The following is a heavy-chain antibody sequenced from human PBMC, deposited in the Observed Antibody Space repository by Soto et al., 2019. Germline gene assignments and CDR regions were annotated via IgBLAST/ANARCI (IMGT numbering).Heavy chain of an antibody. CDR1: GFIFSNYA. CDR3: VRDGRGSFDF. D-gene: IGHD5-12*01. CDR2: IGGRGNSA. J-gene: IGHJ3*01. V-gene: IGHV3-23*01. Sequence: GGSLRLSCAASGFIFSNYAMNWVRQAPGKGLKWVSVIGGRGNSAYYADSVQGRFTISRDNSKNTLSLQMSSLTADDTAIYYCVRDGRGSFDFWGRGTMVTVSS.